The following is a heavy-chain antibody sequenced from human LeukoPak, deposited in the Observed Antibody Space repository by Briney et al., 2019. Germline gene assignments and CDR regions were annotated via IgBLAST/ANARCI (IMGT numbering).Heavy chain of an antibody. Sequence: SETLSLTCAVYGGSFSGYYWSWIRQPPGKGLEWIGEINHSGSTNYNPSLKSRVTISVDTSKNQFSLKLSSVTAADTAVYYCARHCGGDCYSGSDEAYFDYWGQGTLVTVSS. CDR3: ARHCGGDCYSGSDEAYFDY. CDR1: GGSFSGYY. D-gene: IGHD2-21*02. J-gene: IGHJ4*02. V-gene: IGHV4-34*09. CDR2: INHSGST.